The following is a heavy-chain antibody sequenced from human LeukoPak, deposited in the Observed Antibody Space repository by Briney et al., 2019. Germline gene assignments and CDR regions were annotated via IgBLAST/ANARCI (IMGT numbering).Heavy chain of an antibody. J-gene: IGHJ1*01. CDR3: ASVECSGGSCYSKYFQH. CDR1: GFTFSDYY. D-gene: IGHD2-15*01. CDR2: ISSSSSYT. Sequence: GGSLRLSCGASGFTFSDYYMSWIRQAPGKGLEWVSYISSSSSYTNYADSVKGRFTISRDNAKNSLYLQMNSLRAEDTAVYYCASVECSGGSCYSKYFQHWGQGTLVTVSS. V-gene: IGHV3-11*06.